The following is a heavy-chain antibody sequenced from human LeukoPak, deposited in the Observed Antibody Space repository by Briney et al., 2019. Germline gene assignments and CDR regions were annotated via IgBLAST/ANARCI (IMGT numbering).Heavy chain of an antibody. CDR3: ARDLLYCTNGVCYSGFDY. J-gene: IGHJ4*02. Sequence: PSETLSLTCTVSGGSSSSYYWSWIRQPPGKGLEWIGYIYYSGSTNYNPSLKSRVTISVDTSKNQFSLKLSSVIAADTAVYYCARDLLYCTNGVCYSGFDYWGQGTLVTVSS. CDR1: GGSSSSYY. D-gene: IGHD2-8*01. V-gene: IGHV4-59*01. CDR2: IYYSGST.